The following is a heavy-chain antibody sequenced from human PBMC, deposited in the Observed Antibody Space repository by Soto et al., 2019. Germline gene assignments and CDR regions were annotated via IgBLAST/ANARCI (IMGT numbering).Heavy chain of an antibody. D-gene: IGHD2-2*01. CDR3: PTERCTGTNCYVKNAFDS. V-gene: IGHV3-15*01. CDR1: GFTFNDAW. CDR2: IKTKTDGGTT. J-gene: IGHJ3*02. Sequence: PGGSLRLSCAASGFTFNDAWMTWVRQAPGKGLEWVGRIKTKTDGGTTDYAAPVKGRFTISRDDSKNTVYLQMNSLKIEDTGVYYCPTERCTGTNCYVKNAFDSWGQGTMGTVS.